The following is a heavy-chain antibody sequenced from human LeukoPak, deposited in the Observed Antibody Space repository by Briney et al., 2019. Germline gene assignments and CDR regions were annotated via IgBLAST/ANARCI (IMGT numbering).Heavy chain of an antibody. V-gene: IGHV3-21*01. J-gene: IGHJ4*02. CDR1: GFTFSSYS. Sequence: GGSLRLSCAASGFTFSSYSMNWVRQAPGKGLESVSSISSSSSYIYYADSVKGRFTISRDNAKNPLYLQMNSLRAEDTAVYYCARDALDYDRSGYYPYYFDYWGQGTLVPVSS. CDR2: ISSSSSYI. CDR3: ARDALDYDRSGYYPYYFDY. D-gene: IGHD3-22*01.